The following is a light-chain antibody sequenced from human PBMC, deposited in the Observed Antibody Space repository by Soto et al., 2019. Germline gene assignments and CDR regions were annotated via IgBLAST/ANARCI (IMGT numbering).Light chain of an antibody. CDR2: DAS. Sequence: IQMTQSPSTLSASVGDRVTITCRASHNIAKWLAWYQQKPGRAPRLLIYDASTLQTGVPSRFGGSGSGTEFPLTISGLRPDDFATYYCQHLDTYWPFGQGTKVEIK. V-gene: IGKV1-5*01. CDR3: QHLDTYWP. J-gene: IGKJ1*01. CDR1: HNIAKW.